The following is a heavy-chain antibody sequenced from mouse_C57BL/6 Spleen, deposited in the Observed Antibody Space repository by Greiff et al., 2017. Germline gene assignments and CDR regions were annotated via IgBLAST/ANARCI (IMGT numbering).Heavy chain of an antibody. D-gene: IGHD1-1*01. CDR3: AATVVAEDY. Sequence: EVQLQQSGPGLVKPSQSLSLTCSVTGYSITSGYYWNWIRQFPGNKLEWMGYISYDGSNNYNPSLKNRISITRDTSKNQFFLKLNSVTTEDTATYYCAATVVAEDYWGQGTTLTVSS. CDR1: GYSITSGYY. CDR2: ISYDGSN. J-gene: IGHJ2*01. V-gene: IGHV3-6*01.